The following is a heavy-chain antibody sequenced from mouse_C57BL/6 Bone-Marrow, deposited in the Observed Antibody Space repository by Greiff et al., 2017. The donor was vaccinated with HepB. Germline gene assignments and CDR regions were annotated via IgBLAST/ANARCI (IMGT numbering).Heavy chain of an antibody. Sequence: VHLVESGAELVKPGASVKISCKASGYAFSSYWMNWVKQRPGKGLEWIGQIYPGDGDTNYNGKFKGKATLTADKSSSTAYMQLSSLTSEDSAVYFCANYDYDDGYYAMDYWGQGTSVTVSS. D-gene: IGHD2-4*01. CDR3: ANYDYDDGYYAMDY. V-gene: IGHV1-80*01. CDR1: GYAFSSYW. J-gene: IGHJ4*01. CDR2: IYPGDGDT.